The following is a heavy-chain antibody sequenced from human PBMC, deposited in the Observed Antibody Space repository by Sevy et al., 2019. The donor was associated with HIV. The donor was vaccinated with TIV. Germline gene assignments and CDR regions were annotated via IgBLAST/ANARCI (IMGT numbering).Heavy chain of an antibody. D-gene: IGHD2-2*01. CDR2: IKSKTDGGTT. J-gene: IGHJ4*02. CDR3: TAIVVVPAEL. Sequence: GGSLRLSCVASGFTFSNAWTSWVRQAPGKGLEWVGRIKSKTDGGTTDYAAPVKGRLTISRDDSKNTLYLQMNSLKTEDTAVYYCTAIVVVPAELWGQGTLVTVSS. V-gene: IGHV3-15*01. CDR1: GFTFSNAW.